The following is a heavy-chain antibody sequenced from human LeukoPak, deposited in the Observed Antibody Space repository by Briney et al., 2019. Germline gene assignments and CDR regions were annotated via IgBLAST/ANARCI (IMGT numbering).Heavy chain of an antibody. Sequence: GGSLRLSCAASGFTFDDYGMSWVRQAPGKGLEWVSGINWNGGSTGYADSVKGRFTVSRDNAKNSLYLRMNSLRAEDTALYYCARDRSIAHSLDQTPYYYYMDVWGKGTTVTVSS. V-gene: IGHV3-20*04. CDR3: ARDRSIAHSLDQTPYYYYMDV. D-gene: IGHD6-6*01. J-gene: IGHJ6*03. CDR2: INWNGGST. CDR1: GFTFDDYG.